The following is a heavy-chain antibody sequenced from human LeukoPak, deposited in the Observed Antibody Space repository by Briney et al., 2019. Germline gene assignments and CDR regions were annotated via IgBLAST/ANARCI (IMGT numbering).Heavy chain of an antibody. V-gene: IGHV4-59*08. Sequence: PETLSLTCNISEGSISHDYWVWVRQSPGKGLEWIAYIDYSGYTDYNPSVKSRVTMSIDTSKGQFTLHLRSVSAADTAIYYCTTCAPNRYWFAPWGQGIQVTVSS. CDR2: IDYSGYT. CDR1: EGSISHDY. J-gene: IGHJ5*02. CDR3: TTCAPNRYWFAP. D-gene: IGHD2-2*01.